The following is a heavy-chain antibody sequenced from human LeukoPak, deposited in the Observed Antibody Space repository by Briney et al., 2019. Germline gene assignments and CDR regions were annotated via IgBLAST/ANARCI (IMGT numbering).Heavy chain of an antibody. CDR1: GGAFSSYA. CDR2: IIPIFGTA. CDR3: ARLDIVLMVYDH. J-gene: IGHJ4*02. D-gene: IGHD2-8*01. Sequence: SVKVSCKASGGAFSSYAISWVRQAPGQGLEWMGRIIPIFGTANYAQKFQGRVTITTDESTSTAYMELSSLRSEDTAVYYCARLDIVLMVYDHWGQGTLVTVSS. V-gene: IGHV1-69*05.